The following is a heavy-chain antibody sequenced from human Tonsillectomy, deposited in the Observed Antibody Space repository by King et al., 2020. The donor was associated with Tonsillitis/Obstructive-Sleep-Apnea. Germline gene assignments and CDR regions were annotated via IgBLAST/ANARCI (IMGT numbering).Heavy chain of an antibody. J-gene: IGHJ5*02. CDR3: ARSSVSYDVLTGYSFNWLDP. V-gene: IGHV1-46*01. D-gene: IGHD3-9*01. CDR1: GYTFTNYY. CDR2: INPASGGSA. Sequence: VQLVESGAEVGKPGASVKLSCKASGYTFTNYYIHWVRQAPGQGLEWMGIINPASGGSAKSAQKFQGRVTLTRDTSTSTVYMDLSSLRSEDTAVYYCARSSVSYDVLTGYSFNWLDPWGQGTLVTVSS.